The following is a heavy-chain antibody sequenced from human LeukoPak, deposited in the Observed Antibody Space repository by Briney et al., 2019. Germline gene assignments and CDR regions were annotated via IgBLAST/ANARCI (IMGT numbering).Heavy chain of an antibody. D-gene: IGHD5-18*01. CDR2: IKQDGSEK. Sequence: GGSLRLSCAASGFTFSSYGMHWVRQAPGKGLEWVANIKQDGSEKYYVDSVKGRFTISRDNAKNSLYLQMNSLRAEDTAVYYCARGRTWIQLTSIQGGGQGTLVTVSS. CDR1: GFTFSSYG. CDR3: ARGRTWIQLTSIQG. V-gene: IGHV3-7*04. J-gene: IGHJ4*02.